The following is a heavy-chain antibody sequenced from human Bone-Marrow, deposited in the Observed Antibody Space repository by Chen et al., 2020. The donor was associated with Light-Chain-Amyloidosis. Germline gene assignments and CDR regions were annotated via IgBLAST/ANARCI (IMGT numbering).Heavy chain of an antibody. V-gene: IGHV1-69*18. CDR1: GGTFSKSI. D-gene: IGHD3-3*01. J-gene: IGHJ4*02. Sequence: QVQLVQSGAEVKKPGSSVKVSCQASGGTFSKSIIAWVRQAPGQGLEWMGSIIPMYNTPNFAQKFQGRVSITADESTSIAYMELSSLRSEDTAVYYCASHYYFDERGYSRFGANFFESWGQGTLVTVSS. CDR3: ASHYYFDERGYSRFGANFFES. CDR2: IIPMYNTP.